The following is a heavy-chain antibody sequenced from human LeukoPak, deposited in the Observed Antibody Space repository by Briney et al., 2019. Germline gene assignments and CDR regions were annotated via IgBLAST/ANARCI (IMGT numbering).Heavy chain of an antibody. D-gene: IGHD2/OR15-2a*01. V-gene: IGHV4-34*01. J-gene: IGHJ4*02. CDR2: INHSGST. Sequence: SETLSLTCAVYGGSFSGYYWSWIRQPPGKGLDWIGEINHSGSTNYNPSLKSRVTISVDTSKKQFSLKLSSVTAADTAVYYCARGRRIDYWGQGTLVTVSS. CDR1: GGSFSGYY. CDR3: ARGRRIDY.